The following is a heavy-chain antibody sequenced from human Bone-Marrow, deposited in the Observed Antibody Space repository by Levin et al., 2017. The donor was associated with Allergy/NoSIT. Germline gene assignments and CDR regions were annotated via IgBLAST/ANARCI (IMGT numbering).Heavy chain of an antibody. CDR3: ARDRDYYDSSGYDIVYYGMDV. Sequence: SETLSLTCTVSGASISSNDYYWSWIRQPPGKGLEWIGYIYSSGNTHYTPPLKSRVTMSLDASKNQISLKLNSATAADTAVYYCARDRDYYDSSGYDIVYYGMDVWGQGTTVTVSS. D-gene: IGHD3-22*01. CDR2: IYSSGNT. J-gene: IGHJ6*02. V-gene: IGHV4-30-4*01. CDR1: GASISSNDYY.